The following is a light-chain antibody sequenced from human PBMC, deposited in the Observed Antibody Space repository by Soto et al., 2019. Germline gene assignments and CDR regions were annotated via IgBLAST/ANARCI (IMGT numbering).Light chain of an antibody. CDR3: QHYNSLSS. V-gene: IGKV1-5*01. J-gene: IGKJ3*01. CDR2: DAS. Sequence: DIQMTQSPSTLSASVGDRVTITCRASQSISRYLAWYQKKPGEAPKLLTYDASSLQSGVSSRFSASGSGTEFSLSISSLQPDDLATYYCQHYNSLSSFGPGTKVDIK. CDR1: QSISRY.